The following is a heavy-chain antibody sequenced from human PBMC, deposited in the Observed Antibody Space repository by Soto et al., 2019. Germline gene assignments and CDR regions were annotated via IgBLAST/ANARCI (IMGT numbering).Heavy chain of an antibody. Sequence: PGGSRRLSCGTSGIIFRDYGMGGGGQAPGKGLEWVSAISGSGDSTYYADSVKGRFTISRDNSKNTLYLQMNSLRVEDTAIFYCAKKAEKHFDWMFYADSWGQGTLVTGS. V-gene: IGHV3-23*01. D-gene: IGHD3-9*01. J-gene: IGHJ4*02. CDR1: GIIFRDYG. CDR2: ISGSGDST. CDR3: AKKAEKHFDWMFYADS.